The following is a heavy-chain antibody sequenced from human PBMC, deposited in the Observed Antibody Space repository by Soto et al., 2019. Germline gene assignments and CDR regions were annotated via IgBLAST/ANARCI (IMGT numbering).Heavy chain of an antibody. CDR1: GGSISTYY. J-gene: IGHJ4*02. V-gene: IGHV4-59*12. CDR2: IYYTGGT. CDR3: ARDKITGLFDY. Sequence: SETLSLTCTVSGGSISTYYWSWIRLIPGKGLEWIGYIYYTGGTKYSPSLKSRVTISVDTSKNQFSLKLTSVTAADTAVYYCARDKITGLFDYWGQGTLVTVSS. D-gene: IGHD2-8*02.